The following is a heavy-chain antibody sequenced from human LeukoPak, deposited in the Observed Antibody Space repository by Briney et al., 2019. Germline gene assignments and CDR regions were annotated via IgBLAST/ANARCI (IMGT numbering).Heavy chain of an antibody. CDR1: GASFSGYY. Sequence: SETLSLTCAVYGASFSGYYWTWIRQPPGKGQEWIGETYHNGSTDYNPSLKSRVTISVDTSKNQFSLKVTSVTAADTAVYFCARARMDCSGGICYSSYSDYWGQGTLVTVSS. CDR3: ARARMDCSGGICYSSYSDY. V-gene: IGHV4-34*01. CDR2: TYHNGST. D-gene: IGHD2-15*01. J-gene: IGHJ4*02.